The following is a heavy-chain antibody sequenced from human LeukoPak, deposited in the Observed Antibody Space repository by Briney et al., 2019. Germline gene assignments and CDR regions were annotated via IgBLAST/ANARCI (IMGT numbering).Heavy chain of an antibody. CDR2: IYYSGST. V-gene: IGHV4-39*07. CDR3: ARAPQPYGDYGTRFDY. CDR1: GGSISSSSYY. D-gene: IGHD4-17*01. Sequence: PSETLSLTCTVSGGSISSSSYYWGWIRQPPGKGLEWIVSIYYSGSTYYNPSLKSRVTISVDTSKNQFSLKLSSVTAADTAVYYCARAPQPYGDYGTRFDYWGQGTLVTVSS. J-gene: IGHJ4*02.